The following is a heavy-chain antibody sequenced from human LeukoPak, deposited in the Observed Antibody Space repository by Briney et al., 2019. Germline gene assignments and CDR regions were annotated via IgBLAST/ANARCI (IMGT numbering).Heavy chain of an antibody. CDR2: IYHSGST. Sequence: KPSETPSLTCAVSGYSISSGYCWGWIRQPPGKGLEWIGSIYHSGSTYYNPSLKSRVTISVDTSKNQFSLKLSSVTAADTAVYYCARQLVEYYDFWSGQENAFDIWGQGTMVTVSS. CDR1: GYSISSGYC. V-gene: IGHV4-38-2*01. J-gene: IGHJ3*02. D-gene: IGHD3-3*01. CDR3: ARQLVEYYDFWSGQENAFDI.